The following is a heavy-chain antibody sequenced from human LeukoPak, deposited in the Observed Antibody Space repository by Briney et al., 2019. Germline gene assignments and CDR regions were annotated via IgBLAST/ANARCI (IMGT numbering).Heavy chain of an antibody. CDR3: ATVIDGHMVRGIIIEGYWFDP. D-gene: IGHD3-10*01. CDR2: FDPVEGET. J-gene: IGHJ5*02. Sequence: ASVKVSCKVSGYSITDLAMHWVRQAPGTGLEWMGGFDPVEGETIYAQKFQGRVTMTEDTSTDTAYMELSSLRSEDTAMYYCATVIDGHMVRGIIIEGYWFDPWGQGTLVTVSS. V-gene: IGHV1-24*01. CDR1: GYSITDLA.